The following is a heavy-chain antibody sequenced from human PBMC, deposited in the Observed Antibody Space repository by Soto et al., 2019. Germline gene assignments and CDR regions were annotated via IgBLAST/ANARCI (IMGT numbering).Heavy chain of an antibody. V-gene: IGHV1-2*02. CDR1: AYTFTDYY. CDR2: INPNSGGS. D-gene: IGHD1-1*01. CDR3: ARALPEIRMMEGGSFDP. J-gene: IGHJ5*02. Sequence: ASVKVSGKASAYTFTDYYIHWVRQAPGQGLEWMGWINPNSGGSYFAQKFLGRVTMTRDTSITTAYMELSRLRSDDTAVCYCARALPEIRMMEGGSFDPWGQGTVVTVSS.